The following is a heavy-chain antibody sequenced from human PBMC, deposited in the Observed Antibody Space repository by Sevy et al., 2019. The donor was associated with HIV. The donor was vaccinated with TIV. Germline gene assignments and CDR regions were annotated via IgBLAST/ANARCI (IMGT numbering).Heavy chain of an antibody. CDR2: ISNSGTAM. Sequence: GGSLRLSCAASGFTFSSYEMNWVRQAPGKGLEWISYISNSGTAMYYSDSVRGRFTISRDNARRSLYLEMNSLRAEATPVYYCARDLAPSATTVPHFDCWGQGTLVSVSS. CDR3: ARDLAPSATTVPHFDC. CDR1: GFTFSSYE. V-gene: IGHV3-48*03. D-gene: IGHD4-17*01. J-gene: IGHJ4*02.